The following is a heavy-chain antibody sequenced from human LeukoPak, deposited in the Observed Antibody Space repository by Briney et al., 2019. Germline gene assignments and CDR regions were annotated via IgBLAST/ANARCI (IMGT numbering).Heavy chain of an antibody. J-gene: IGHJ4*02. D-gene: IGHD1-26*01. CDR3: AKAGGSRSAYFDY. Sequence: PGGSLRLSCAASGFTFSSYAMSWVRQAPGKGLEWVSAISGSGGSTYYADSVKGRFTISRDNSKNTLYLQMNSLRAEDTAVYYRAKAGGSRSAYFDYWGQGTLVTVSS. V-gene: IGHV3-23*01. CDR2: ISGSGGST. CDR1: GFTFSSYA.